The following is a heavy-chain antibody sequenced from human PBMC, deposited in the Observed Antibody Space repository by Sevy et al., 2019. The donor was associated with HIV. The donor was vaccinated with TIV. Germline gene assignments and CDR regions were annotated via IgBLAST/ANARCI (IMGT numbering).Heavy chain of an antibody. CDR1: GYTFTDYF. J-gene: IGHJ4*02. CDR3: ARVLRSSTGTDY. V-gene: IGHV1-2*02. D-gene: IGHD6-6*01. Sequence: ASVKVSCKASGYTFTDYFMHWVRQAPGQGLEWMGWINPNSGGTNYAQKFQGRVTMTRDTSISTAYMELTRLRSDDTALYYCARVLRSSTGTDYWGQGTLVTVSS. CDR2: INPNSGGT.